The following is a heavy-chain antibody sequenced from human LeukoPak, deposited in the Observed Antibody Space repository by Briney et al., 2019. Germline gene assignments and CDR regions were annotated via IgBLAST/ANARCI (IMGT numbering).Heavy chain of an antibody. CDR1: GFTFSTYA. CDR2: TSGSGRDK. V-gene: IGHV3-23*01. J-gene: IGHJ4*02. D-gene: IGHD3-10*01. Sequence: QTGGSLRLSCAASGFTFSTYAMTWVRQAPGKGLEWVSSTSGSGRDKYYADSVKGRFTISRDNSKNTLYLQMNSLRAEDTAIYYCAKDPGANSYGSFDNWGQGTLVTVSS. CDR3: AKDPGANSYGSFDN.